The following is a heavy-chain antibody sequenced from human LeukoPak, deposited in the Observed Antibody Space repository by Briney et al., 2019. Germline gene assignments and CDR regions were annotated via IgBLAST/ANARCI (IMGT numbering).Heavy chain of an antibody. D-gene: IGHD2-2*01. Sequence: PGGSLRLSCAASGFTFSSYAMSGVRQAPGKGLECGSAISRSGGSTYYADSVKGRFTSSRDNSKNTLYLQMNSLRAEDTAVYYCAKSRGYCSSTSCYGGVDYWGQGTLVTVSS. J-gene: IGHJ4*02. CDR2: ISRSGGST. V-gene: IGHV3-23*01. CDR3: AKSRGYCSSTSCYGGVDY. CDR1: GFTFSSYA.